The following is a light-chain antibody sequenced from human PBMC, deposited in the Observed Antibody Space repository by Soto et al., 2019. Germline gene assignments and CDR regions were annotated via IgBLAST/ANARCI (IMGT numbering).Light chain of an antibody. CDR3: QQYNNWPQS. J-gene: IGKJ1*01. CDR1: QSVSSN. CDR2: GSS. V-gene: IGKV3-15*01. Sequence: EMGMTQSPATLSVSPGERATLSCRASQSVSSNLAWYQQKPGQAPRLLIYGSSTRATGIPDRFSGSGSGTEFTLTISSLQSEDFAVYYCQQYNNWPQSFGQGTKVDIK.